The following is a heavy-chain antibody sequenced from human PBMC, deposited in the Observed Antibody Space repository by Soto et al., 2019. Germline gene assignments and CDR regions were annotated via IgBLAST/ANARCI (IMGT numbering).Heavy chain of an antibody. J-gene: IGHJ5*02. CDR1: GYTLTELS. V-gene: IGHV1-24*01. D-gene: IGHD3-22*01. CDR2: FDPEDGET. CDR3: ATDRAYYDSSGYPPGFDP. Sequence: AAVKVSCKVSGYTLTELSMHWVRQAPGKGLEWMGGFDPEDGETIYAQKFQGRVTMTEDTSTDTAYMELSSLRSEDTAVYYCATDRAYYDSSGYPPGFDPWGQGTLVTVPS.